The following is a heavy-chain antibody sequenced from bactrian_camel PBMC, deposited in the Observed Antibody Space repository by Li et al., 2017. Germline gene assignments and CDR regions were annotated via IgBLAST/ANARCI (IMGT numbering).Heavy chain of an antibody. CDR2: IRRYSGTT. Sequence: QVPLVESGGGTVQVGGSLRLSCAAPPWTDSTFCMAWLRQAPEKEREGVAAIRRYSGTTFYADSVKGRFTISQDNAKTTLYLQMNSLKPEDTAVYYCAAVIQCRADWNETGTYNYWGQGTQVTVS. CDR1: PWTDSTFC. CDR3: AAVIQCRADWNETGTYNY. J-gene: IGHJ4*01. D-gene: IGHD8*01. V-gene: IGHV3-3*01.